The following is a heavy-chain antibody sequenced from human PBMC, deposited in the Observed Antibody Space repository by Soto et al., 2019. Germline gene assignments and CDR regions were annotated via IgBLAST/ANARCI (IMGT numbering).Heavy chain of an antibody. CDR3: ARDGNVKYYDFWSGYYSDY. CDR2: ISAYNGNT. J-gene: IGHJ4*02. D-gene: IGHD3-3*01. Sequence: GASVKVSCKASCYTFTSYGISWVRQAPGQGLEWMGWISAYNGNTNYAQKLQGRVTMTTDTSTSTAYMELRSLRSDDTAVYYCARDGNVKYYDFWSGYYSDYWGQGTLVTVSS. V-gene: IGHV1-18*04. CDR1: CYTFTSYG.